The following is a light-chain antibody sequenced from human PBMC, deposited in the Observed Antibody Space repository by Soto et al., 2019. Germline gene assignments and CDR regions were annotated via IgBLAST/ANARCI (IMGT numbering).Light chain of an antibody. Sequence: EIVLTQSAGTLSLSPGERATLSCRASQTVSGSYLAWFQQKPGQTPRLLIYAASTRAAGVPGRFSGSGSGTAFSLTINRLELEDFAVYYCQHYGPAPWTFRQGTKVEIK. V-gene: IGKV3-20*01. J-gene: IGKJ1*01. CDR2: AAS. CDR1: QTVSGSY. CDR3: QHYGPAPWT.